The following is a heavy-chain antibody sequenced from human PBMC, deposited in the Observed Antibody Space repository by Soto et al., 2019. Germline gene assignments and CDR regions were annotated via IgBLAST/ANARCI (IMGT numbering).Heavy chain of an antibody. J-gene: IGHJ4*02. CDR3: AKDKGIVGATPHY. V-gene: IGHV3-30*18. D-gene: IGHD1-26*01. CDR2: IPYDGSNK. CDR1: GFTFSSYG. Sequence: QVQLVESGGGVVQPGRSLRLSCAASGFTFSSYGMHWVRQAPGKGLEWVAVIPYDGSNKYYADSVKGRFTISRDNSKNTLYLQMNSLRAEDTAVYYCAKDKGIVGATPHYWGQGTLVTVSS.